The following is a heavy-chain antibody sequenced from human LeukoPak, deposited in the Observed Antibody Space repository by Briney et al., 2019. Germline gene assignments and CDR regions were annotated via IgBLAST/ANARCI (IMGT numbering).Heavy chain of an antibody. V-gene: IGHV4-34*01. J-gene: IGHJ4*02. CDR1: GGSFSGYY. CDR2: INHSGST. CDR3: ARGRRELLQIYYFDY. Sequence: SETLSLTCAVYGGSFSGYYWSWIRQPPGKGLEWIGEINHSGSTNYNPSLKSRVTISVDTSKNQFSLKLSSVTAADTAVYYCARGRRELLQIYYFDYWSQGTLVTVSA. D-gene: IGHD1-26*01.